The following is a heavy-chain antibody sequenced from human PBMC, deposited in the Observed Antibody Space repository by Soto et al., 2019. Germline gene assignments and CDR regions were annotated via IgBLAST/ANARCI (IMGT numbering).Heavy chain of an antibody. V-gene: IGHV2-5*02. D-gene: IGHD3-22*01. CDR3: AHSPSRYYYDTSGYPYDTFDI. J-gene: IGHJ3*02. CDR2: IYWDDDK. CDR1: GFSLSTSGEG. Sequence: SGPTLVNPTQTLTLTCTFSGFSLSTSGEGVGWIRQPPGKALEWLALIYWDDDKRYSPSLKSRLTITKDTSKNQVVLTMTNMDPVDTGTYYCAHSPSRYYYDTSGYPYDTFDIWGQGTMVTVSS.